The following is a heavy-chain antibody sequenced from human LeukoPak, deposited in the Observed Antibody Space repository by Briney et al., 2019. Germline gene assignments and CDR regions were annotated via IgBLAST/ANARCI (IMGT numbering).Heavy chain of an antibody. Sequence: GGSLRLSCAASGFIFSNACMNWARQASGKGLEWVGRIKSKPDGGTTDYAVAVKGRFTISRDDSKATVFLQMNSLRTENTAVYYCSTGYSYDLWGQGTLVTVSS. CDR2: IKSKPDGGTT. CDR3: STGYSYDL. D-gene: IGHD2-15*01. CDR1: GFIFSNAC. V-gene: IGHV3-15*07. J-gene: IGHJ5*02.